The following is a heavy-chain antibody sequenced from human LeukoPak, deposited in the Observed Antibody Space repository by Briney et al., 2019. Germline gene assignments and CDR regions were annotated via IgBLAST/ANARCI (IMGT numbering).Heavy chain of an antibody. V-gene: IGHV4-34*01. Sequence: SETLSLTCAVYGGSFSGYYWTWIRQSPGKGLEWIGEINPSGSTNYNPSLKSRVTISVDTSKNQFSLKLSSVTAADTAVYYCASFSPNCSSTSCYDFDYWGQGTLVTVSS. CDR3: ASFSPNCSSTSCYDFDY. D-gene: IGHD2-2*01. CDR2: INPSGST. J-gene: IGHJ4*02. CDR1: GGSFSGYY.